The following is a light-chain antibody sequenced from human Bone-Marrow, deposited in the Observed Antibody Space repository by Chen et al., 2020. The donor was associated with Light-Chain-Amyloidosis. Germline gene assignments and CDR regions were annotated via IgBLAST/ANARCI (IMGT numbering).Light chain of an antibody. CDR2: DSS. CDR3: SSYTSSSTYV. V-gene: IGLV2-14*03. CDR1: SSDVGGYDY. Sequence: QSALTQPPSVSGSPGQSITISCPGTSSDVGGYDYVTWYQQHPGKAPKRMIYDSSSRPSWVSNRFSGSKSGNTASLTISGLQAEDEADYYCSSYTSSSTYVFGTGTKVTVL. J-gene: IGLJ1*01.